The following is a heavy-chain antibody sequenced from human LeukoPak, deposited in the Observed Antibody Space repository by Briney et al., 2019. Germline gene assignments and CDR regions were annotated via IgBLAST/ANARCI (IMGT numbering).Heavy chain of an antibody. CDR3: GVARVDILTGSYTPFDY. J-gene: IGHJ4*02. Sequence: GGSLRLSCAASGFTVSSTYMSWVRQAPGKGLEWVSVFYSGDTTYYANSVRGRFTISRDKSKNSLYLQMNSLRAEDTAVYYCGVARVDILTGSYTPFDYWGQGTLVAVSS. CDR2: FYSGDTT. CDR1: GFTVSSTY. V-gene: IGHV3-53*01. D-gene: IGHD3-9*01.